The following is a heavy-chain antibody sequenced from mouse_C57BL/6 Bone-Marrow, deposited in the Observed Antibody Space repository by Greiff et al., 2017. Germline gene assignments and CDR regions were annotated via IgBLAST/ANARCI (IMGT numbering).Heavy chain of an antibody. Sequence: QVTLKESGPGILQPSQTLSLTCSFSGFSLSTFGMGVGWIRQPSGKGLEWLAHIWWDDDKYYNPAMKSRPTISKDTSKNQVFLKIANVDTADTATDYYARGKDCDSTLYYYALDDWGQGTSVTVSS. CDR1: GFSLSTFGMG. CDR2: IWWDDDK. CDR3: ARGKDCDSTLYYYALDD. J-gene: IGHJ4*01. V-gene: IGHV8-8*01. D-gene: IGHD1-1*01.